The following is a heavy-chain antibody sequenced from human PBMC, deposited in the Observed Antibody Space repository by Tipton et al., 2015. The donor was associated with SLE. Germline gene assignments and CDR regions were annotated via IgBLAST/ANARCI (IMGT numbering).Heavy chain of an antibody. V-gene: IGHV4-59*08. Sequence: LRLSCALYGGSFSGYYRSWIRQPPGKGLEWIGYIYDTGSTSYNPSLKSRVTISEDTSKQQFSLKLSSLTAADTAVYYCARGLLEWSEVWGQGTTVTVSS. CDR2: IYDTGST. D-gene: IGHD3-3*01. CDR3: ARGLLEWSEV. J-gene: IGHJ6*02. CDR1: GGSFSGYY.